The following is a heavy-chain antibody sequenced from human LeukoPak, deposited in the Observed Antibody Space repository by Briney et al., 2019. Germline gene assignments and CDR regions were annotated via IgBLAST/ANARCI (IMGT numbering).Heavy chain of an antibody. D-gene: IGHD2/OR15-2a*01. CDR2: INWNGGST. V-gene: IGHV3-20*04. CDR1: GFIFDNYG. CDR3: ASRTWGLSTFDI. J-gene: IGHJ3*02. Sequence: PVGSLRLSCAASGFIFDNYGMNWVRQAPGKGLEWVSGINWNGGSTAYADSVKGRFTISRDNAKNSLFLQMNSLRAEDTALYYCASRTWGLSTFDIWGQGTMVTVSS.